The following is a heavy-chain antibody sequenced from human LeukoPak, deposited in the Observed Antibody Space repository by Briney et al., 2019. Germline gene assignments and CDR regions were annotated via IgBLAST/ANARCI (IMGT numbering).Heavy chain of an antibody. CDR3: ATETQQSLDC. V-gene: IGHV3-74*01. J-gene: IGHJ4*02. Sequence: PGGSLRLSCAVPGFTVSTYWMDWVRQAPGKGLVWVSRIKSDGTSTSYADSVKGRFTISRDNAKNSLYLQMNSLRAEDTAVYYCATETQQSLDCWGQGTLVTVSS. CDR2: IKSDGTST. CDR1: GFTVSTYW. D-gene: IGHD6-13*01.